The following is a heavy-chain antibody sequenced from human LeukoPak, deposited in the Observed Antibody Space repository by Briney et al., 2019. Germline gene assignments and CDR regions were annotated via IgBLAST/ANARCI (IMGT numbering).Heavy chain of an antibody. D-gene: IGHD3-10*01. J-gene: IGHJ4*02. CDR3: ARSSYLSMVRGGVLCGFDY. Sequence: GGSLRLSCAASGFTFSYAWMSWVRQAPGKGLEWVGRIKSKTDGGTTDYAAPVKGRFTISRDDSKNTLFLQMNSLRAEDTAVFYCARSSYLSMVRGGVLCGFDYWGQGTLVTVSS. V-gene: IGHV3-15*01. CDR2: IKSKTDGGTT. CDR1: GFTFSYAW.